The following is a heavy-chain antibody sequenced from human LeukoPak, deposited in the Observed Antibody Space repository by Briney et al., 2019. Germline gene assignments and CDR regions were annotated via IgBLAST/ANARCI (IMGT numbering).Heavy chain of an antibody. D-gene: IGHD6-13*01. V-gene: IGHV3-23*01. CDR3: ARDVEARISAAGTLDY. Sequence: GGSLRLSCAASGFTFSNYAMSWVRQAPGKGLGWVSVISGLGGSTYYADSVKGRFAISRDNSKSTLWLQMNSLRADDTAIYYCARDVEARISAAGTLDYWGQGSLVTVSS. CDR1: GFTFSNYA. J-gene: IGHJ4*02. CDR2: ISGLGGST.